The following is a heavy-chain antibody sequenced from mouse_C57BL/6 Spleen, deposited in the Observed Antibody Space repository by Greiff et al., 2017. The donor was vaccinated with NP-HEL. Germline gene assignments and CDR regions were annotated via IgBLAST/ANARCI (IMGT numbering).Heavy chain of an antibody. CDR1: GYTFTDYY. V-gene: IGHV1-26*01. D-gene: IGHD2-3*01. J-gene: IGHJ2*01. Sequence: EVQLQQSGPELVKPGASVKISCKASGYTFTDYYMNWVKQSHGKSLEWIGDINPNNGGTSYNQKFKGKATLTVDKSSSTAYMELRSLTSEDSAVYYCARSPIYQYWGQGTTLTVSS. CDR2: INPNNGGT. CDR3: ARSPIYQY.